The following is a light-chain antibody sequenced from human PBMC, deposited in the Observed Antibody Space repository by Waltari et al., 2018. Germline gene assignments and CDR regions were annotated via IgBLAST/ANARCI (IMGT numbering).Light chain of an antibody. CDR1: NSDIGSYSY. CDR3: SSYTGRGTVI. V-gene: IGLV2-14*01. J-gene: IGLJ2*01. CDR2: DLT. Sequence: QSVLTQPASVSGSPGQPITISCTGTNSDIGSYSYVSWYQQYPAKAPKHILYDLTSLPSGVSTRFSGSKSGNTAALTISGLQADDEADYFCSSYTGRGTVIFGRGTMVTVL.